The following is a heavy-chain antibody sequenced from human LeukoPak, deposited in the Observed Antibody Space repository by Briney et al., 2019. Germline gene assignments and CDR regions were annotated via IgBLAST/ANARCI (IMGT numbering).Heavy chain of an antibody. J-gene: IGHJ4*02. V-gene: IGHV4-59*08. CDR3: ARLNPVAGGFDY. Sequence: PSETLSLTCTVSGGSISSYYWSWIRQPPGKGLEWIGYIYYSGSTNYNPSLKSRVTISVDTSKNPFSLKLSSVTAADTAVYYCARLNPVAGGFDYWGQGTLVTVSS. D-gene: IGHD6-19*01. CDR2: IYYSGST. CDR1: GGSISSYY.